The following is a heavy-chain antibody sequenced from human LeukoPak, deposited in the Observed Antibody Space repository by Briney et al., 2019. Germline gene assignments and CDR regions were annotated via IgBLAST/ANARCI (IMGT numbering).Heavy chain of an antibody. D-gene: IGHD3-10*01. J-gene: IGHJ5*02. CDR2: ISDQT. V-gene: IGHV3-23*01. CDR1: GFSFSNYG. Sequence: TGGSLRLSCEASGFSFSNYGMSWVRQAPGKGPEWVSVISDQTYYADSVRGRFTISRGDYKNTLFLQMNSLRIEDSAIYYCAKGVRWFDPWGQGTLVTVSS. CDR3: AKGVRWFDP.